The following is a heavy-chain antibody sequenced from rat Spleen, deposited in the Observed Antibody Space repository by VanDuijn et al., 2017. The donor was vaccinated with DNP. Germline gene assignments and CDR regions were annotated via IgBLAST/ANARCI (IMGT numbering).Heavy chain of an antibody. J-gene: IGHJ2*01. D-gene: IGHD1-4*01. CDR1: GYSITSNY. Sequence: EVQLQESGPGLVKPSQSLSLTCSVSGYSITSNYWGWIRKFPGNKMEYIGHISYSGRTNYNPLLKSRISISRDTSKNHFFLQLSSLTTEDTATYYCARWTRYFDYWGQGVMVTVSS. V-gene: IGHV3-1*01. CDR3: ARWTRYFDY. CDR2: ISYSGRT.